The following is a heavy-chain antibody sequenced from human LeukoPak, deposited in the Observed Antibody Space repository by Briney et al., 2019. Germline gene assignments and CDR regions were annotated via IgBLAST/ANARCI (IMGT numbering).Heavy chain of an antibody. CDR3: ARLSELRYFDWLLKTHYHYYYMDV. Sequence: SETLSLTCTVSGGSISSSSYYWGWIRQPPGKGLEWIGSIYYSGSTYYNPSLKSRVTISVDTSKNQFSLKLSSVTAADTAVYYCARLSELRYFDWLLKTHYHYYYMDVWGKGTTVTISS. V-gene: IGHV4-39*01. J-gene: IGHJ6*03. CDR1: GGSISSSSYY. CDR2: IYYSGST. D-gene: IGHD3-9*01.